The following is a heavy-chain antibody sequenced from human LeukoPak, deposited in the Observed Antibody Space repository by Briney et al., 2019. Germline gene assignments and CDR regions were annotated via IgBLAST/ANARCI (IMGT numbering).Heavy chain of an antibody. V-gene: IGHV3-7*03. CDR1: GFTFSSYW. CDR3: ARDRTIAYSSYYFDY. D-gene: IGHD5-18*01. CDR2: IKQDGSEK. Sequence: GGSLRLSCAASGFTFSSYWMSWVRQAPGKGLEWVANIKQDGSEKYYVDSVKGRFTISRDYAKNSLYLQMNSLRAEDTAVYYCARDRTIAYSSYYFDYWGQGTLVTVSS. J-gene: IGHJ4*02.